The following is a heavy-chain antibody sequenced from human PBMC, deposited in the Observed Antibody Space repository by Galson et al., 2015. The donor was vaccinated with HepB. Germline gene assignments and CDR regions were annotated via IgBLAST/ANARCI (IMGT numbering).Heavy chain of an antibody. CDR1: GFTFSSYA. Sequence: SLRLSCAASGFTFSSYAMSWVRQAPGKGLEWVSAISGSGGSTYYADSVKGRFTISRDNSKNTLYLQMNSPRAEDTAVYYCAKVVTYYYGSGSYWDYYYMDVWGKGTTVTVSS. V-gene: IGHV3-23*01. D-gene: IGHD3-10*01. J-gene: IGHJ6*03. CDR2: ISGSGGST. CDR3: AKVVTYYYGSGSYWDYYYMDV.